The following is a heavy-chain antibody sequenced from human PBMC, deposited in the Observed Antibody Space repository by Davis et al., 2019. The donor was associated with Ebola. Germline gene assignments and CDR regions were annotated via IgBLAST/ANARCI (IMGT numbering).Heavy chain of an antibody. Sequence: PSETLSLTCAVYGGSFSGYYWSWIRQSPGKGLEWIGESIHSGSTHYNPYLESRVTISVDTSKNQFSLKLNSVTDADTAVYYCARGRIDCRSTTCHSFRRWFAPWGQGTPVTVSS. CDR2: SIHSGST. V-gene: IGHV4-34*01. J-gene: IGHJ5*02. CDR1: GGSFSGYY. CDR3: ARGRIDCRSTTCHSFRRWFAP. D-gene: IGHD2-2*01.